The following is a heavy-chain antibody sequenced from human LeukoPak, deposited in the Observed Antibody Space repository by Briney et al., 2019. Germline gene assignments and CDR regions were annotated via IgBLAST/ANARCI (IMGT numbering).Heavy chain of an antibody. V-gene: IGHV3-30*18. CDR3: AKAVLATSITSWFDP. CDR2: ISSDGSNE. D-gene: IGHD3-3*02. Sequence: PGRSLRLSCAASGFTFSSYGMHWVRQAPGKGLEWVAVISSDGSNEYYADSVKGRFTISRDNSKNTLFLQMNSLRVEDTAVYYCAKAVLATSITSWFDPWGQGTLVTVSS. CDR1: GFTFSSYG. J-gene: IGHJ5*02.